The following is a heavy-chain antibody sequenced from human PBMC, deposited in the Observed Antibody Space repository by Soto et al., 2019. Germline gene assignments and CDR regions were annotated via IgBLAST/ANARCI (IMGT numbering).Heavy chain of an antibody. J-gene: IGHJ4*02. V-gene: IGHV1-3*01. Sequence: GASVKVCCKASGYTFTGYAMHWVRQAPGQRLEWMGWINAGNGNTKYSQKFQGRVTITRDTSASTAYMELSSLRSEYTAVYYCARAVAVAADFDYWGQGTLVTVSS. D-gene: IGHD6-19*01. CDR3: ARAVAVAADFDY. CDR2: INAGNGNT. CDR1: GYTFTGYA.